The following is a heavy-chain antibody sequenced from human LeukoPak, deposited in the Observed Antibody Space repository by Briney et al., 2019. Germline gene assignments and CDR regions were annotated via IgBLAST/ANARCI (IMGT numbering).Heavy chain of an antibody. CDR2: IWYDGSKK. J-gene: IGHJ4*02. CDR3: ARVDRHLGIRHFFDY. Sequence: GGSLRLSCAASGFTFNSFGMHWVRQAPGKGLEWVAVIWYDGSKKYYADSVKGRFTISRDSSKNTLYLQMNSLRAEDTAVYYCARVDRHLGIRHFFDYWGQGTLVTVSS. V-gene: IGHV3-33*01. D-gene: IGHD7-27*01. CDR1: GFTFNSFG.